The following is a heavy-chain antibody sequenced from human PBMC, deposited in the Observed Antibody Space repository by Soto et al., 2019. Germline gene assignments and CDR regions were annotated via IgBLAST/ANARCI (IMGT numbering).Heavy chain of an antibody. D-gene: IGHD2-2*02. Sequence: SETLSLTCTVSGGSVSSYYWSWIRQPPGKGLEWIGYIYYSGRTNYNPSLKSRVTISVDTSKNQFSLKLSSVTAADTAVYYCARGYCSSTSCYIWDNWFDPWGQGTLVTVSS. J-gene: IGHJ5*02. CDR2: IYYSGRT. CDR3: ARGYCSSTSCYIWDNWFDP. CDR1: GGSVSSYY. V-gene: IGHV4-59*02.